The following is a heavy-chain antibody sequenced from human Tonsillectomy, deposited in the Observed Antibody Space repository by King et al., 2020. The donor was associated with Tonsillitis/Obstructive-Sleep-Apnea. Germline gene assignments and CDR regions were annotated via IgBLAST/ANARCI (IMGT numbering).Heavy chain of an antibody. Sequence: EVQLVESGGGVVRPGGSLRLSCASSGFPFDDYGMSWVRQAPGKGLEWVSGINWYGGSTGYADSVKGRFTISRDNAKNSLYLQMNGLRAEDTALYYCSRARVPAAVKIDVFVIGGQGTRVTVSS. CDR1: GFPFDDYG. CDR3: SRARVPAAVKIDVFVI. D-gene: IGHD2-2*01. CDR2: INWYGGST. J-gene: IGHJ3*02. V-gene: IGHV3-20*04.